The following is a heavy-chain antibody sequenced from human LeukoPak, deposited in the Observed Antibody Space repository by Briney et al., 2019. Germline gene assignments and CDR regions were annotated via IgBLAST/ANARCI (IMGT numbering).Heavy chain of an antibody. J-gene: IGHJ5*02. Sequence: SETLSLTCTVSGGSISSISHYWSWIRQSPGKGLEWIGSIYYSGSTYYNPSLKSRVTISVDTSKNQFSLKLSSVTAADTAVYYCARDSRGWFDPWGQGTLVTVSS. CDR3: ARDSRGWFDP. CDR1: GGSISSISHY. CDR2: IYYSGST. V-gene: IGHV4-39*07.